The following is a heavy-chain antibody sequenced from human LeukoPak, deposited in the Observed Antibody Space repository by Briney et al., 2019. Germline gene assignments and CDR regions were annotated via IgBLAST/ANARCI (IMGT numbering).Heavy chain of an antibody. CDR3: ARTELNYYYYYMDV. D-gene: IGHD1-26*01. CDR2: INHSGST. Sequence: SETLSLTCAVYGGSFSGYYWSWIRQPPGKGLEWIGEINHSGSTNYNPSLKSRVTISVDTSKNQFSLKLSSVTAADTAVYYCARTELNYYYYYMDVWGKGTTVTVSS. CDR1: GGSFSGYY. J-gene: IGHJ6*03. V-gene: IGHV4-34*01.